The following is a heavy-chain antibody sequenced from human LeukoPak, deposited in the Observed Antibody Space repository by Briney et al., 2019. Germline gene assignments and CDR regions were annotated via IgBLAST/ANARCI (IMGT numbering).Heavy chain of an antibody. D-gene: IGHD2-21*02. Sequence: GGSLRLSCAASEFSVGSNYMTWVRQAPGKGLEWVSLIYSGGSTYYADSVKGRFTISRDNSKNTLYLQMNSLRAEDTAVYYCAKDSGGGDCYFDFWGQGTLVTVSS. CDR2: IYSGGST. J-gene: IGHJ4*02. CDR1: EFSVGSNY. CDR3: AKDSGGGDCYFDF. V-gene: IGHV3-66*01.